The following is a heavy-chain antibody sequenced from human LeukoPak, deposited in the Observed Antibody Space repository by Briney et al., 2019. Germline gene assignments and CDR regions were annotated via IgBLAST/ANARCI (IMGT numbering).Heavy chain of an antibody. D-gene: IGHD2-2*01. CDR3: ARDSGQYCSSTSCYFQH. J-gene: IGHJ1*01. Sequence: GGSLGLSCAASGFTFSSYSMNWVRQAPGKGLEWVSSISSSSSYIYYADSVKGRFTISRDNAKSSLYLQMNSLRAEDTAVYYCARDSGQYCSSTSCYFQHWGQGTLVTVSS. V-gene: IGHV3-21*01. CDR1: GFTFSSYS. CDR2: ISSSSSYI.